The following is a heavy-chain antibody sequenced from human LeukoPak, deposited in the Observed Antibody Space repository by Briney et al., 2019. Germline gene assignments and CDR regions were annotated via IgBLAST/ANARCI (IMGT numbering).Heavy chain of an antibody. CDR1: GYTFTCYY. Sequence: GASVKVSCKASGYTFTCYYMHWVRQAPGQGLEWMGWINPNSGGTNYAQKFQGWVTMTRDTSISTAYMELSRLRSDDTAVYYCARFLGDGSGRSGRFDPWGQGTLVTVSS. CDR3: ARFLGDGSGRSGRFDP. J-gene: IGHJ5*02. D-gene: IGHD3-10*01. CDR2: INPNSGGT. V-gene: IGHV1-2*04.